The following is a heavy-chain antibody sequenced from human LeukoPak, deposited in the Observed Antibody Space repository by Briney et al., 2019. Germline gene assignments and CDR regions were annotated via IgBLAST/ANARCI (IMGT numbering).Heavy chain of an antibody. J-gene: IGHJ4*02. CDR3: ARVKQGTHYDFWSGYYYYFDY. V-gene: IGHV4-34*01. CDR2: LNHSGST. Sequence: GSLRLSCAASGFPFSSHVLSWIRQPPGKGLEWIGELNHSGSTNYNPSLKSRVTISVDTSKNQFSLKLSSVTAADTAVYYCARVKQGTHYDFWSGYYYYFDYWGQGTLVTVSS. CDR1: GFPFSSHV. D-gene: IGHD3-3*01.